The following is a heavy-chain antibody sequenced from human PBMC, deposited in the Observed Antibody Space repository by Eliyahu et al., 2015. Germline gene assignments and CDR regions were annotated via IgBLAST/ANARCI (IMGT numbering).Heavy chain of an antibody. Sequence: QVQLVQSGAEVKKPGSSVKVSCKASGGTFSSYAISWVRQAPGQGLEWMGGIIPIFGTANYAQKFQGRVTITTDESTSTAYMELSSLRSEDTTVYYCARDGGLGVTNYYYYGMDVWGQGTTVTVSS. J-gene: IGHJ6*02. CDR3: ARDGGLGVTNYYYYGMDV. CDR2: IIPIFGTA. CDR1: GGTFSSYA. V-gene: IGHV1-69*05. D-gene: IGHD4-17*01.